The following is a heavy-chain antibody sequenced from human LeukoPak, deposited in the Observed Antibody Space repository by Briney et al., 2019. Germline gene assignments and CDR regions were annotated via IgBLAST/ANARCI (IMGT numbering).Heavy chain of an antibody. CDR1: RGSTSTYY. CDR2: IYPSGNT. V-gene: IGHV4-4*07. Sequence: SETLSLTYTVSRGSTSTYYWSWIRQPAGKGLEWIGRIYPSGNTNFNPSLMSRVTMSIDTSKNQFSLKLSSVTAADTAVYYCATENGGRVIWGQGTMVTVSS. CDR3: ATENGGRVI. J-gene: IGHJ3*02. D-gene: IGHD2-8*01.